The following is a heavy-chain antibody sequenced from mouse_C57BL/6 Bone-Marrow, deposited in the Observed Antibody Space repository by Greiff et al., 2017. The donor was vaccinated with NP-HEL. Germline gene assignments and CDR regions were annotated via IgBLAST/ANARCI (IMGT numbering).Heavy chain of an antibody. Sequence: VQGVESGAELVKPGASVKMSCKASGYTFTSYWITWVKQRPGQGLEWIGDIYPGSGSTNYNEKFKSKATLTVDTSSSTAYMQLSSLTSEDSAVYYCARNDGYWGQGTTLTVSS. CDR1: GYTFTSYW. D-gene: IGHD2-12*01. J-gene: IGHJ2*01. CDR3: ARNDGY. CDR2: IYPGSGST. V-gene: IGHV1-55*01.